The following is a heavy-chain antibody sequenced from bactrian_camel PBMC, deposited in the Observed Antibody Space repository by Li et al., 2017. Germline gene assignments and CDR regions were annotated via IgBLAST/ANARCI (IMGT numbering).Heavy chain of an antibody. V-gene: IGHV3S7*01. CDR3: AKGRPRLGLVAADLD. J-gene: IGHJ4*01. CDR1: GFTFSSYA. Sequence: VESGGGLVQPGGSLKLSCAASGFTFSSYAMSWVRQAPGKGLEWVSSIDSDGRDTSHADSVRGRFTISRDNAKNTLYLQLDSLSTEDTATYYCAKGRPRLGLVAADLDRGQGTQVTVS. D-gene: IGHD7*01. CDR2: IDSDGRDT.